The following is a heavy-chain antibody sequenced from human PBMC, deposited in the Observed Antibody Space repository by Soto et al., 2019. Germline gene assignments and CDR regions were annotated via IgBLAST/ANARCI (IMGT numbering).Heavy chain of an antibody. CDR1: GGSISSSSYY. CDR2: IYYSGST. CDR3: ARGTMVRGVIIDY. V-gene: IGHV4-61*01. J-gene: IGHJ4*02. Sequence: SETLSLTCTVSGGSISSSSYYWSWIRQPPGKGLEWIGYIYYSGSTNYNPSLKSRVTISVDTSKNQFSLKLSSVTAADTAVYYCARGTMVRGVIIDYWGQGTLVTVSS. D-gene: IGHD3-10*01.